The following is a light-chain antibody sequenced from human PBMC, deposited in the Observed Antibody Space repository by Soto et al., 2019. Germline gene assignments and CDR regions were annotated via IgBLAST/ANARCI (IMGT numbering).Light chain of an antibody. CDR1: SSNIGARYD. CDR3: QSYDSSLSGVV. J-gene: IGLJ2*01. Sequence: QSVLTQPPSVSGAPGLRVTISCTGSSSNIGARYDVHWYQQLPGTAPKLLIYGNSNRPSGVPDRFSGSKSGTSASLAITGLQAEDEADYYCQSYDSSLSGVVFGGGTKLTVL. V-gene: IGLV1-40*01. CDR2: GNS.